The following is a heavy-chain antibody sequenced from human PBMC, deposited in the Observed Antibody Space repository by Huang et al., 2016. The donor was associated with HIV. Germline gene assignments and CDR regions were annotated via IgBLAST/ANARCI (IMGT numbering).Heavy chain of an antibody. J-gene: IGHJ4*02. V-gene: IGHV1-69*01. CDR2: IIPTLGTA. D-gene: IGHD3-22*01. Sequence: QVQLVQSGAEVKKPGSSVKVSCKASGGSFRNFAIGWVRQAPGQGLEWMGGIIPTLGTANYGQKFQGRVTSIADESTSTAYMELSSLRSEDTAVYYCATVDYYDTSGPQRGYFDNWGQGTLVTVSS. CDR1: GGSFRNFA. CDR3: ATVDYYDTSGPQRGYFDN.